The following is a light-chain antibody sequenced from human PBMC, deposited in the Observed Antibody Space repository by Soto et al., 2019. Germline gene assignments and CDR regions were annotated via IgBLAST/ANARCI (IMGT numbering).Light chain of an antibody. CDR2: DTS. CDR3: QQSDT. CDR1: QTLSNSF. V-gene: IGKV3-20*01. Sequence: EIVLTQSPGTLSLSPGERATLSCRASQTLSNSFIAWYQQKPGQAPRLLIYDTSSRATGVPDRYSASGSGTDFTLTISRLEPEDFAVYYCQQSDTFGQGTRLEIK. J-gene: IGKJ5*01.